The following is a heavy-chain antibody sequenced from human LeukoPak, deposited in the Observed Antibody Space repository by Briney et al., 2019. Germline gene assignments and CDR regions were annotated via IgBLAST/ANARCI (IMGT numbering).Heavy chain of an antibody. CDR2: IYHSGST. D-gene: IGHD2-2*01. V-gene: IGHV4-30-2*01. CDR3: ARGDLVVPAATDY. CDR1: GGSISSGGYY. Sequence: SETLSLTCTVSGGSISSGGYYWSWIRQPPGKGLEWIGHIYHSGSTYYNPSLKSRVTISVDRSKNQFSLKLGSVTAADTAVYYCARGDLVVPAATDYWGQGTLVTVSS. J-gene: IGHJ4*02.